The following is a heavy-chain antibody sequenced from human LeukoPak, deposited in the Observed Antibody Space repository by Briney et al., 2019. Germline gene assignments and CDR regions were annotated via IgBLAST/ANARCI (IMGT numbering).Heavy chain of an antibody. CDR1: GGTFSSYA. Sequence: SVKVSCKASGGTFSSYAISWVRQAPGQGLEWMGRIIPILGIANYAQKFQGRVTITADKSTSTAYMELSSLRSEDTAVYYCARDRRIAAAGTRDYYYGMDVWGQGTTATVSS. CDR2: IIPILGIA. J-gene: IGHJ6*02. D-gene: IGHD6-13*01. V-gene: IGHV1-69*04. CDR3: ARDRRIAAAGTRDYYYGMDV.